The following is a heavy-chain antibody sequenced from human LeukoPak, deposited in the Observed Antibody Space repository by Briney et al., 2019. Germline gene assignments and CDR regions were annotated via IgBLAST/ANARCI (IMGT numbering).Heavy chain of an antibody. CDR1: GFTFSSYS. CDR2: ISSSSTYI. Sequence: GGSLTLSCAASGFTFSSYSMNWVRQAPGEGLVWVSSISSSSTYIYYADSVKGRFTISRDNAKNSPYLQMNSLRAEDTAVYYCAREGYSIAAPFDYWGQGTLVTVSS. J-gene: IGHJ4*02. CDR3: AREGYSIAAPFDY. V-gene: IGHV3-21*01. D-gene: IGHD6-6*01.